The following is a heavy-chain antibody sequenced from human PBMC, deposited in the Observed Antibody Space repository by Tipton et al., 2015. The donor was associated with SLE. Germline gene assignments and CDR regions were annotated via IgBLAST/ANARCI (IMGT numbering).Heavy chain of an antibody. Sequence: TLSLTCTVPGASIGTSNYYWSWIRQPPGKGLEWIGGINHSGNTYYNPSLKSRVTISVDTSKNQFSLKVNSVTAADTAVYYCARPYRSGWNGVFHIWGQGTMVTVSS. J-gene: IGHJ3*02. CDR3: ARPYRSGWNGVFHI. CDR1: GASIGTSNYY. V-gene: IGHV4-39*07. CDR2: INHSGNT. D-gene: IGHD6-19*01.